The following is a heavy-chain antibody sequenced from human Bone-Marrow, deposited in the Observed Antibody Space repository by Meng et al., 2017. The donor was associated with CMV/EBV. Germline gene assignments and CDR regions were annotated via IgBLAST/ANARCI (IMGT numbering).Heavy chain of an antibody. J-gene: IGHJ6*01. V-gene: IGHV3-20*04. Sequence: GESLKISCAASGFTFDDYGMTWVRQVPGEGLEWVAGLNWNGGSTDYADSVKGRFTVSRDNAKNSLYLQMNSLRAEDTAVYYCARDQSFPVVVPTTILYYDGMDVWGQGTTVTVSS. CDR2: LNWNGGST. D-gene: IGHD2-2*01. CDR3: ARDQSFPVVVPTTILYYDGMDV. CDR1: GFTFDDYG.